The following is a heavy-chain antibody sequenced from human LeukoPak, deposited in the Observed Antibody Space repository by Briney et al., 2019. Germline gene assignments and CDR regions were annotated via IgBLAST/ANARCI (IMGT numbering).Heavy chain of an antibody. CDR1: GFTFSSYA. CDR2: ISGSGGST. V-gene: IGHV3-23*01. Sequence: GGSLRLSCAASGFTFSSYAMSWVRQAPGKGLEWVSAISGSGGSTYYADSVKGRFTISRDNSQNTVDLQMNSLRAEDTSVYYCAKDAQRGFDYSNSLEYWGQGTLVTVSS. CDR3: AKDAQRGFDYSNSLEY. J-gene: IGHJ4*02. D-gene: IGHD4-11*01.